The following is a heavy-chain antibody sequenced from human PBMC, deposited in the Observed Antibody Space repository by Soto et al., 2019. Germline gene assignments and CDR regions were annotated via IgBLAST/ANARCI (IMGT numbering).Heavy chain of an antibody. CDR3: AHTMALRIFDS. Sequence: QITLKEAGPTLVKPTQTLTLTCSFSGFSLITSGVGVGWIRQPPGKALEWLALIYWDDDTGYSTSLRNRLTITKDTSRNQVVLTMTNMDPADTATYYCAHTMALRIFDSWGQGTLVTVSS. CDR2: IYWDDDT. CDR1: GFSLITSGVG. J-gene: IGHJ4*02. V-gene: IGHV2-5*02.